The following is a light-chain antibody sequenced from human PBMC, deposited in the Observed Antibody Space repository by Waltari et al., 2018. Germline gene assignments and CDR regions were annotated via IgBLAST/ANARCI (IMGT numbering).Light chain of an antibody. CDR1: RGGVGNRNY. V-gene: IGLV2-14*01. J-gene: IGLJ3*02. CDR2: VFR. CDR3: SSYIDNDTPA. Sequence: QPALTQPASASGSPGQSITTPCTGIRGGVGNRNYVSWYQQSPGKAPKLIIDVFRDRSSGISDRFSSSKSGTAASLTISGLKDDDEAAYYCSSYIDNDTPAFGGGSKLTVL.